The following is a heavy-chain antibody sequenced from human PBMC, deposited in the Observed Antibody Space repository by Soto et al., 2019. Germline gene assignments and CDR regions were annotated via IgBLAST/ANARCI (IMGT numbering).Heavy chain of an antibody. Sequence: EASVKVSCKASGYSFTSYGISWLRQAPGQGLEWMGWISAYNGNTNYAQKLQGRVTMTTDTSTSTAYMELRSLRSDDTAVYYCARELGGWGDYWGQGTLVTVSS. CDR2: ISAYNGNT. J-gene: IGHJ4*02. CDR3: ARELGGWGDY. V-gene: IGHV1-18*01. D-gene: IGHD3-16*01. CDR1: GYSFTSYG.